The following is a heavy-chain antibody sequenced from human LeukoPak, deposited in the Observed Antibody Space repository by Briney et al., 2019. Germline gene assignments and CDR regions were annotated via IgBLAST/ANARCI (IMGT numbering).Heavy chain of an antibody. J-gene: IGHJ6*02. V-gene: IGHV4-34*01. CDR3: ARATGDHGSCYFYTCYYYYGMDV. Sequence: SETLSLTCAVYGGSFSGYYWSWIRQPPGKGLEWIGEINHSGSTNYNPSLKIRVTISVDTSKNQFSLKLSSVTAADTAVYYCARATGDHGSCYFYTCYYYYGMDVWGQGTTVTVSS. CDR1: GGSFSGYY. D-gene: IGHD2-15*01. CDR2: INHSGST.